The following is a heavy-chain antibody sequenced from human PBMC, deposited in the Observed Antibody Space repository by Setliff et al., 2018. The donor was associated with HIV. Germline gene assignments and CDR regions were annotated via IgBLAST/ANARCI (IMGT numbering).Heavy chain of an antibody. CDR3: ASSGYNYGGYYMDV. V-gene: IGHV3-74*01. D-gene: IGHD5-18*01. CDR2: INGDGSTT. Sequence: LRLSCAASGFTLSSYCMHWVRQAPGKGLVYVSHINGDGSTTTYADSVKGRFTISRDNAKNTLYLQMNSLRAEDTAVYYCASSGYNYGGYYMDVWGKGTTVTVS. J-gene: IGHJ6*03. CDR1: GFTLSSYC.